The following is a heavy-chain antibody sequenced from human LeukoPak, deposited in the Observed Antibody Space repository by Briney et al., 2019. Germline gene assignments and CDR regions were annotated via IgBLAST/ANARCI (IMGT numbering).Heavy chain of an antibody. CDR2: IYWDDDK. CDR3: AHSPVGFPGYGSRAYYFDY. D-gene: IGHD3-10*01. J-gene: IGHJ4*02. Sequence: SGPTLVNPTQTLTLTCTFSGFSLSTSGVGVGWIRQPPGKALEWLALIYWDDDKRYSPSLKSRLTITKDTSKNQVVLTMTNMDPVDTATYYCAHSPVGFPGYGSRAYYFDYWGQGTLVTVSS. V-gene: IGHV2-5*02. CDR1: GFSLSTSGVG.